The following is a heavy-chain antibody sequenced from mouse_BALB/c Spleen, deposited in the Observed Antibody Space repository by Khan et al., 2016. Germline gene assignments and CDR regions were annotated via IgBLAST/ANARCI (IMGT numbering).Heavy chain of an antibody. CDR2: ISYSGST. Sequence: EVQLQESGPGLVKPSQSLSLTCTVTGYSITSDYAWNWIRQFPGNKLEWMGYISYSGSTSYNSSLKSRISITRDTSKNQFFLQLNSVTTEDTATYYCARSYGSSYAMDYWGQGTSVTVSS. CDR3: ARSYGSSYAMDY. J-gene: IGHJ4*01. CDR1: GYSITSDYA. D-gene: IGHD1-1*01. V-gene: IGHV3-2*02.